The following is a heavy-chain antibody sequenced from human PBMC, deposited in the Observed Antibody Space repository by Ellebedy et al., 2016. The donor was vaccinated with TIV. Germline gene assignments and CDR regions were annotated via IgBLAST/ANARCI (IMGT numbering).Heavy chain of an antibody. CDR3: LRHVSIVGPSELDH. Sequence: SETLSLXCSVSGDSVSSHSYWGWIRQSPGKGLEWVASLDNSGSAYYNPSLKSRVTISLDTSQNQVSLKLKSATATDTATYYCLRHVSIVGPSELDHWGQGTLVTVSS. D-gene: IGHD1-26*01. J-gene: IGHJ4*02. CDR1: GDSVSSHSY. CDR2: LDNSGSA. V-gene: IGHV4-39*01.